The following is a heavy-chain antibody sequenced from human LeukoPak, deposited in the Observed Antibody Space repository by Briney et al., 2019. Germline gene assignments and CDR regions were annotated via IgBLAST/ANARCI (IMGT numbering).Heavy chain of an antibody. V-gene: IGHV4-61*02. CDR1: GGSISSGSYY. CDR3: ARDLSRDYDILTGYHNGDAFDI. J-gene: IGHJ3*02. D-gene: IGHD3-9*01. CDR2: IYTSGST. Sequence: SQTLSLTCTVSGGSISSGSYYWSWIRQPAEKGLEWIGRIYTSGSTNYNPSLKSRVTISVDTSKNQFSLKLSSVTAADTAVYYCARDLSRDYDILTGYHNGDAFDIWGQGTMVTVSS.